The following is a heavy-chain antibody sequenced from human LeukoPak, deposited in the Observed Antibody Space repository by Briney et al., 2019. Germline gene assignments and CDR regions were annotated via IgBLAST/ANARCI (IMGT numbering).Heavy chain of an antibody. D-gene: IGHD6-19*01. CDR3: ATSPVAGYYYFQH. CDR2: ISGSGGST. V-gene: IGHV3-23*01. Sequence: GGSLRLSCAASGFTFSSYAMSWVRQAPGKGLEWVSAISGSGGSTYYADSVKGRFTISRDNSKNTLYLQMNSLRAEDTAVYYCATSPVAGYYYFQHWGQGTLVTVSS. CDR1: GFTFSSYA. J-gene: IGHJ1*01.